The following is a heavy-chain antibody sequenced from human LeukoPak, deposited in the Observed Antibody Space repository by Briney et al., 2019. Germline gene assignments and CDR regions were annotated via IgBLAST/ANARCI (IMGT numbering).Heavy chain of an antibody. D-gene: IGHD6-19*01. CDR3: ARYGGSGWVIDN. CDR2: IYYSGST. V-gene: IGHV4-59*01. CDR1: GGSISSYY. J-gene: IGHJ4*02. Sequence: SETLSLTCTVSGGSISSYYWSWTRQPPGKGLGWFGYIYYSGSTNYNPSLKSRVTISVDTSKNQFSLKLSSVTAADTAVYYCARYGGSGWVIDNWGQGTLVTVSS.